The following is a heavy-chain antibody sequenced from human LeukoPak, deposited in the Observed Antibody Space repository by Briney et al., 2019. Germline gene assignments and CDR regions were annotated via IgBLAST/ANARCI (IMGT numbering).Heavy chain of an antibody. J-gene: IGHJ4*02. CDR2: INHSGST. CDR1: GGSFSGYY. CDR3: ARMGRWLQTIRDY. V-gene: IGHV4-34*01. D-gene: IGHD5-24*01. Sequence: PSETLSLTCAVYGGSFSGYYWSWIRQPPGKGLEWIGEINHSGSTNYNPSLKSRVTISVDTSKNQFSLELSSVTAADTAVYYCARMGRWLQTIRDYWGQGTLVTVSS.